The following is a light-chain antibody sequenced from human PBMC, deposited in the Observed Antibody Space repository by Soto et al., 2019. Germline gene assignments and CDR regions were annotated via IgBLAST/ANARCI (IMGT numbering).Light chain of an antibody. CDR3: SSSAGSNKDVV. Sequence: QSALTQPPSASGSPGQSVTISCTGTSSDIGGYNYVSWYQQYPVKAPKLLIYEVSKRPSGVTDRFSGSKSGNTASLTVSGLQADAEADYYCSSSAGSNKDVVFGGGTKLTVL. J-gene: IGLJ2*01. CDR2: EVS. CDR1: SSDIGGYNY. V-gene: IGLV2-8*01.